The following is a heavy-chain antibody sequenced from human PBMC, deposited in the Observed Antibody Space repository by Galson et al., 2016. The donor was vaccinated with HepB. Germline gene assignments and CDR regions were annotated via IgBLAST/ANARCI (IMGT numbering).Heavy chain of an antibody. V-gene: IGHV4-34*01. CDR3: ARSITMIVDLNWFDP. CDR1: GGSFSGYA. CDR2: INHSGSS. D-gene: IGHD3-22*01. J-gene: IGHJ5*02. Sequence: SETLSLTCAVYGGSFSGYAWSWIRQPPGKGLEWIGEINHSGSSKYNPSLKSRVTISVDTSKNQFSLKLSSVTAADTAVYYCARSITMIVDLNWFDPWGQGTLVTVSS.